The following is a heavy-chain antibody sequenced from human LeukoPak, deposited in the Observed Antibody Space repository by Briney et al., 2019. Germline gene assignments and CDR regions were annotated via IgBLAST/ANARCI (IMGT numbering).Heavy chain of an antibody. V-gene: IGHV3-11*04. CDR2: ISSSGSTI. CDR3: AVSVGATSEWFDP. J-gene: IGHJ5*02. D-gene: IGHD1-26*01. Sequence: GGSLRLSCPASGFTFSDYYMSWIRQAPGKGREGVSYISSSGSTIYYADSVKGRFTISRDNAKNSLYLQMNSLRAEDTAVYYCAVSVGATSEWFDPWGQGTLVTVSS. CDR1: GFTFSDYY.